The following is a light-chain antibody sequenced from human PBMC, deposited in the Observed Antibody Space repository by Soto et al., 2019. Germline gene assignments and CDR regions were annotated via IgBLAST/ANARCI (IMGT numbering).Light chain of an antibody. CDR1: QDISSW. V-gene: IGKV1-12*01. J-gene: IGKJ4*01. CDR3: QQANSFPLT. CDR2: AAS. Sequence: DSQMHQSPSSVAASVGDRGTITCRASQDISSWLAWYQQKPGKAPKLLIYAASGLPSGVPSRFSGSGSGTDFTLTISSLQPEDFATYYCQQANSFPLTFGGGTKVDIK.